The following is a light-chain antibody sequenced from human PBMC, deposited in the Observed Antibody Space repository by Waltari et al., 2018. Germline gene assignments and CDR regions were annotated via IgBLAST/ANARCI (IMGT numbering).Light chain of an antibody. Sequence: IVLTQSPATLSLYPGERATLSCRASRSVITYLAWYQQKPGQDPRLLIYDASKRATGIPARFSGSGYGTDFALTISSVEPEDCAVYYCQQRGNWRLTFGQGTRLEIK. CDR3: QQRGNWRLT. V-gene: IGKV3-11*01. CDR2: DAS. CDR1: RSVITY. J-gene: IGKJ5*01.